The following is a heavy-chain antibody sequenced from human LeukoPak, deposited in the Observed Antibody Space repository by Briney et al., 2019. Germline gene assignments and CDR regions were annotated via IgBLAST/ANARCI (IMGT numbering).Heavy chain of an antibody. V-gene: IGHV4-59*11. CDR2: VSDSETT. D-gene: IGHD3-10*01. Sequence: SETLSLTCSVSGASMRNHYWSWIRQPPGKALEWIGYVSDSETTHYNPSLKSRVSISVDTSKNEFSLRLSSVTAADTALYYCATLPAETTWFRVLDYWSRRTLVTVSS. J-gene: IGHJ4*02. CDR1: GASMRNHY. CDR3: ATLPAETTWFRVLDY.